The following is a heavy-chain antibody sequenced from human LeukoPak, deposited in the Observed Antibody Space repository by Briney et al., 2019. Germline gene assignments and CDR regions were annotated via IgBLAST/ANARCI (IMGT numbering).Heavy chain of an antibody. J-gene: IGHJ4*02. V-gene: IGHV3-49*04. D-gene: IGHD3-10*01. CDR2: IRSKAYGGTT. CDR3: TRAEEPWVGELLFDY. Sequence: RSLRPSCTPSGFTLADYAMSWVRQAPGGGMEWVGFIRSKAYGGTTECAASVKPRFTFPRQESKTIGCLQMNSLATEDTAVWYCTRAEEPWVGELLFDYWGQGTLVTASS. CDR1: GFTLADYA.